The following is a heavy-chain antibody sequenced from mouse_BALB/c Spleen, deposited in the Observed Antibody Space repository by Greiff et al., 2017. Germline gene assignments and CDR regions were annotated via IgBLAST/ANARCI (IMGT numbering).Heavy chain of an antibody. CDR3: ARHPRIVNYGAMDY. D-gene: IGHD1-1*01. CDR2: ISSGGSYT. V-gene: IGHV5-9-3*01. J-gene: IGHJ4*01. CDR1: GFTFSSYA. Sequence: EVKLMESGGGLVKPGGSLKLSCAASGFTFSSYAMSWVRQTPEKRLEWVATISSGGSYTYYPDSVKGRFTISRDNAKNTLYLQMSSLRSEDTALYYCARHPRIVNYGAMDYWGQGTSVTVSS.